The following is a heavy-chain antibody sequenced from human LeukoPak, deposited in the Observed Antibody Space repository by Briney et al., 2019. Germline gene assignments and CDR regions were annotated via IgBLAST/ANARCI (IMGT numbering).Heavy chain of an antibody. J-gene: IGHJ4*02. CDR1: GFTFSSYA. V-gene: IGHV3-23*01. D-gene: IGHD3-9*01. CDR3: AKDLPMYDILTGLFDY. CDR2: ISGSGGST. Sequence: GGSLRLSCAASGFTFSSYAMSWVRQAPGKGLEWVSAISGSGGSTYYADSVKGRFTISRDNSKNTLYLQMNSLRAEDTAVYHCAKDLPMYDILTGLFDYWGQGTLVTVSS.